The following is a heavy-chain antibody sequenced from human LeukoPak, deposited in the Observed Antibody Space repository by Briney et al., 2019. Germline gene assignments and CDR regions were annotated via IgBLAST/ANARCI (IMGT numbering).Heavy chain of an antibody. CDR3: AREYSSGLFDH. D-gene: IGHD6-19*01. V-gene: IGHV3-7*03. CDR1: GFPFSGHW. Sequence: PGGSLRLSCAASGFPFSGHWMIWVRQAPGKGLEWVANIKQDGSEKYYVDSVRGRFTISRDNAKNSLYLQMNSLRAEDTAVYYCAREYSSGLFDHWGQGTLVTVSS. J-gene: IGHJ4*02. CDR2: IKQDGSEK.